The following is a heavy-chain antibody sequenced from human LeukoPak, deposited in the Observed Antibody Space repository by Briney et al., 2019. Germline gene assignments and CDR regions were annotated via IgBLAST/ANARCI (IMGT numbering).Heavy chain of an antibody. CDR3: ARAYCGGDCYSVPYYYYYMDV. CDR2: IYTSGST. V-gene: IGHV4-4*07. Sequence: SETLSLTCTVSGGSISNYFWSWVRQPAGKGLEWIGRIYTSGSTNYNPSLKSRVTMSVDTSKNQFSLKLSSVTAADTAVYYCARAYCGGDCYSVPYYYYYMDVWGKGTTVTVSS. D-gene: IGHD2-21*02. CDR1: GGSISNYF. J-gene: IGHJ6*03.